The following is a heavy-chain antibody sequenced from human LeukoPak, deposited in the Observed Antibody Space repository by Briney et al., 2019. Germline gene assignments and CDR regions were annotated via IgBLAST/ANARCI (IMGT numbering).Heavy chain of an antibody. CDR1: GFTFSSYA. J-gene: IGHJ4*02. D-gene: IGHD3-22*01. Sequence: GGSLRLSCAASGFTFSSYAMHWVRQAPGKGLEWVALISYDGSKKYYADSVKGRFTISRDNSKNTLYMQMNSLRAEDTAVYYCARDRLYYYDTSGYPYWGQGTLVTVSS. V-gene: IGHV3-30*04. CDR3: ARDRLYYYDTSGYPY. CDR2: ISYDGSKK.